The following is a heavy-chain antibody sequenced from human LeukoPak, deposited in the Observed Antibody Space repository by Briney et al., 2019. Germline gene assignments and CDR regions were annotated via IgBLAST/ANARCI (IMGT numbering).Heavy chain of an antibody. J-gene: IGHJ6*02. Sequence: ASVTVSCTASGYTFTSYYMHWVRQAPGQGLEWMGIINPSGGSTSYAQKFPGRVTMTRDTSTSTDNMELSSLRSEDTAVYDCASRYSSGWPRGRYGMDVWGQGTTVTVSS. V-gene: IGHV1-46*01. D-gene: IGHD6-19*01. CDR2: INPSGGST. CDR1: GYTFTSYY. CDR3: ASRYSSGWPRGRYGMDV.